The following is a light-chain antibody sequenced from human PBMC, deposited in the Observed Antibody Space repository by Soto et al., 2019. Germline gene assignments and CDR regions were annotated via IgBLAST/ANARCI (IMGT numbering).Light chain of an antibody. Sequence: DIQMTQSPSSLSASVGDRVTITCQASQDISNYLNWYQQKPGKAPNLLIYDATNLQRGVTSMFSGSGFGTDFTFTINSLQPEDIATYYCEHYDDLPLTFGGGTKVEIK. J-gene: IGKJ4*01. CDR3: EHYDDLPLT. V-gene: IGKV1-33*01. CDR1: QDISNY. CDR2: DAT.